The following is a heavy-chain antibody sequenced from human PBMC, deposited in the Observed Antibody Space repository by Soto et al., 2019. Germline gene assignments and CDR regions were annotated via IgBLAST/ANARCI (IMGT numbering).Heavy chain of an antibody. D-gene: IGHD1-26*01. J-gene: IGHJ4*02. CDR1: GFTFDDYG. CDR2: INWNGGST. CDR3: ARAPEWELPMWGYFDY. Sequence: EVQLVESGGGVVRPGGSLRLSCAASGFTFDDYGMSWVRQAPGKGLEWVSGINWNGGSTGYADSVKGRFTISRDNAKNSLYLQMNRLRAEDTALYYCARAPEWELPMWGYFDYWGQGTLVTVSS. V-gene: IGHV3-20*04.